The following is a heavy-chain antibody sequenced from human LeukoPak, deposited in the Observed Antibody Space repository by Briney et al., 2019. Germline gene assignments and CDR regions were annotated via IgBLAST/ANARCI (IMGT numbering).Heavy chain of an antibody. CDR1: GFTFSSYA. CDR3: AKCITAPGTCYFDY. D-gene: IGHD6-13*01. J-gene: IGHJ4*02. CDR2: ISYDGSNK. Sequence: GGSLRLSCAASGFTFSSYAMHWVRQAPGKGLEWVAVISYDGSNKYYADSVKGRFTISRDNSKNTLYLQMNSLRAEDTAVYYCAKCITAPGTCYFDYWGQGTLVTVSS. V-gene: IGHV3-30-3*02.